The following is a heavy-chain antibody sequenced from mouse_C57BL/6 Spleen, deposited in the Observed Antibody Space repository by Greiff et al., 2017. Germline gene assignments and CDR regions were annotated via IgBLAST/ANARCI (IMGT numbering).Heavy chain of an antibody. J-gene: IGHJ3*01. CDR1: GYTFTSYW. Sequence: QVQLQQSGAELVKPGASVKLSCKASGYTFTSYWMPWVKQRPGQGLEWIGMIHPNSGSTNYNEKFKSKATLTVDKSSSTAYMQLSSLTSEDSAGYYCASRSWDLFAYWGQGTLVTVSA. CDR2: IHPNSGST. CDR3: ASRSWDLFAY. D-gene: IGHD4-1*01. V-gene: IGHV1-64*01.